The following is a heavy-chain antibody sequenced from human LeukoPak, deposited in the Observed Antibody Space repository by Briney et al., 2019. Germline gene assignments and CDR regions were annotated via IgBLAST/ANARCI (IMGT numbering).Heavy chain of an antibody. D-gene: IGHD1-26*01. Sequence: GGSLRLSCAASGYTFSRYAMIWVRQAPGKGLEWVSVISGSGGTIYYADSVKGRFTISRDNSKQTLYLQINSLRAEDTAVYYCARDSGVAYYIFYDNIDVWGKGTTVTVSS. V-gene: IGHV3-23*01. CDR1: GYTFSRYA. CDR2: ISGSGGTI. CDR3: ARDSGVAYYIFYDNIDV. J-gene: IGHJ6*03.